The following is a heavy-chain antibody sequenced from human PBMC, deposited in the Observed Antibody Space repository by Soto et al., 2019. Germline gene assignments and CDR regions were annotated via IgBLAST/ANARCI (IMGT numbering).Heavy chain of an antibody. J-gene: IGHJ6*04. CDR3: ARDREYSYAPGRGDGMDV. CDR1: GYTSTSYD. V-gene: IGHV1-8*01. Sequence: ASVKVSCKASGYTSTSYDINWVRQATGQGLEWMGWMNPNSGNTGYAQKFQGRVTMTRDTSISTAYMELSRLRSDDTAVYYCARDREYSYAPGRGDGMDVGGKGTTVTVSS. CDR2: MNPNSGNT. D-gene: IGHD5-18*01.